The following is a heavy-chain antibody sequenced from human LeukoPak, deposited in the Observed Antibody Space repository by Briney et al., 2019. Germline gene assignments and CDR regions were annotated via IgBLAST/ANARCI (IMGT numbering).Heavy chain of an antibody. CDR3: ARAQSLRDGKHVVGY. D-gene: IGHD5-24*01. J-gene: IGHJ4*02. CDR2: MNPNGGNT. V-gene: IGHV1-8*01. CDR1: GYTFTSYD. Sequence: ASVKVSCKASGYTFTSYDINWVRQATGQGLEWMGWMNPNGGNTGYAQKFQGRVTMTRNTSISTAYMELSSLRSEDTAVYYCARAQSLRDGKHVVGYWGQGTLVTVSS.